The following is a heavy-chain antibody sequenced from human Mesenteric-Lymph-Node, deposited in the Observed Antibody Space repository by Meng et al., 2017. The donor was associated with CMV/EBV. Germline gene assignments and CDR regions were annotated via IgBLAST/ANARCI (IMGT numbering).Heavy chain of an antibody. J-gene: IGHJ5*02. Sequence: SETLSLTCTISGDSISSYYWSWFRQPPGGELEWIGYIYHSGSTKYNPSLESRVTISMDTSVNQFSLNLNSVTAADTAVYYCARNRGNNWFDPWGQGTLVTVSS. V-gene: IGHV4-59*01. CDR1: GDSISSYY. D-gene: IGHD3-10*01. CDR2: IYHSGST. CDR3: ARNRGNNWFDP.